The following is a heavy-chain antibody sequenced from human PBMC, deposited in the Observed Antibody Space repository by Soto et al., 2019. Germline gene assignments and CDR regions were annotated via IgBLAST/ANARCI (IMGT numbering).Heavy chain of an antibody. V-gene: IGHV1-18*04. CDR2: ISAYNGNT. J-gene: IGHJ5*02. CDR3: ARECYYDSSGYYWPEGLDP. CDR1: GYTFTSYG. Sequence: QVQLVQSGAEVKKPGASVKVSCKASGYTFTSYGISWVRQAPGQGLEWMGWISAYNGNTNYAQKLQGRVTMNTDTSTSTAYMELRSLRSDDTAVYYCARECYYDSSGYYWPEGLDPWGQGTLVTVSS. D-gene: IGHD3-22*01.